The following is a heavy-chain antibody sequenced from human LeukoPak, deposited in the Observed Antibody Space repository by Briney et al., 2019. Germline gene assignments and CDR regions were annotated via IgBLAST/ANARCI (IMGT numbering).Heavy chain of an antibody. CDR1: GFTFSSYA. V-gene: IGHV3-7*01. CDR2: IKQDGSEK. Sequence: GGSLRLSCAASGFTFSSYAMSWVRQAPGKGLEWVANIKQDGSEKYYVDSVKGRFTISRDNAKNSLYLQMNSLRAEDTAVYYCARGSGGNWGQGTLVTVSS. D-gene: IGHD3-10*01. J-gene: IGHJ4*02. CDR3: ARGSGGN.